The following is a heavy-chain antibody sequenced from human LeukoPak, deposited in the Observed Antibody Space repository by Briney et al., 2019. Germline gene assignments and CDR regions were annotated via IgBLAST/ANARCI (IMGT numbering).Heavy chain of an antibody. CDR1: GFTVSRNH. CDR3: VTLPTGDY. CDR2: IYSGGST. V-gene: IGHV3-53*01. Sequence: GGSLRLSCAAFGFTVSRNHMTWVRQAPGKGLEWVSIIYSGGSTYYADSVRGRFTISRDSSQNTLYLQMNGLRAADTAVYYCVTLPTGDYWGQGTLVTVSS. J-gene: IGHJ4*02. D-gene: IGHD2-15*01.